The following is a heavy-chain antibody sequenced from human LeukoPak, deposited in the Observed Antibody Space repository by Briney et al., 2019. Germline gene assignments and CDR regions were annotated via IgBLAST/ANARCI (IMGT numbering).Heavy chain of an antibody. J-gene: IGHJ4*02. CDR2: ISSSSSYI. V-gene: IGHV3-21*01. Sequence: GGSLRLSCAASGFTFSSYSINWVRQAPGKGLEWVSSISSSSSYIYYADSVKGRFTISRDNAKNSLYLQMNSLRAEDTAVYYCARDGWPGSSYYRPFDYWGQGTLVTVSS. CDR1: GFTFSSYS. D-gene: IGHD6-13*01. CDR3: ARDGWPGSSYYRPFDY.